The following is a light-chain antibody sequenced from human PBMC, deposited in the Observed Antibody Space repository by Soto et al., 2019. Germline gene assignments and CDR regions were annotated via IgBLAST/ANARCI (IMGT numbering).Light chain of an antibody. Sequence: EIVMTQSPATLSVFPGEKTTLSCRASQYMSNTLAWYQQKPGQAPRLLIYGGSTRATGIPARFSGSGSGTEFTLTISSLQSEDSAVYYCQQYNKWPSLTFGGGTKVEIK. CDR2: GGS. V-gene: IGKV3-15*01. CDR3: QQYNKWPSLT. J-gene: IGKJ4*01. CDR1: QYMSNT.